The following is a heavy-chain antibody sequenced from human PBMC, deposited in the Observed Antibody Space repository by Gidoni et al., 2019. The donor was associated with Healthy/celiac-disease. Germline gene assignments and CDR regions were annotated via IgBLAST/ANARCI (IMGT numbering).Heavy chain of an antibody. V-gene: IGHV3-7*03. CDR2: IKQDGSEK. Sequence: EVQLVESGGGLVQPGGSLRLSCAASGFTFSRYWMSWVRQAPGKGLEWVANIKQDGSEKYYVDSVKGRFTISRDNAKNSLYLQMNSLRAEDTAVYYCARVLYDILTGYYVGYFDYWGQGTLVTVSS. CDR3: ARVLYDILTGYYVGYFDY. CDR1: GFTFSRYW. D-gene: IGHD3-9*01. J-gene: IGHJ4*02.